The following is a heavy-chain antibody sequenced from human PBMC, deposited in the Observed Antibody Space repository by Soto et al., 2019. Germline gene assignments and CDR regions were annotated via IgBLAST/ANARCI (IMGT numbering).Heavy chain of an antibody. CDR2: INVYNGKT. Sequence: QVQLVQSGGEVAKPGASVKVSCKASGYTFTNSGINWVRQAPGLGLEWMGWINVYNGKTNYAQKFQARVTMTTDTSTNSVYMELRSLRSDDTAVYYCARGPDPTYFDYWGQGTLVIVSS. CDR3: ARGPDPTYFDY. J-gene: IGHJ4*02. CDR1: GYTFTNSG. V-gene: IGHV1-18*01.